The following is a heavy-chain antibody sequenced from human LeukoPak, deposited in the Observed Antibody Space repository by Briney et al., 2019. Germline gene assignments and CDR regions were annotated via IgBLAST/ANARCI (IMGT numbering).Heavy chain of an antibody. V-gene: IGHV3-49*04. D-gene: IGHD1-14*01. CDR2: IKTKVYGRTT. CDR3: TRDHRDDGNPGYYFDY. Sequence: SGGSLRLSCTASGFTLGDFAMNWVRQAPGKGLERVCFIKTKVYGRTTEYAASVKGRFTISRDDSKAIAYLQMNSLKTEDAAVYFCTRDHRDDGNPGYYFDYWGQGTLVTVSS. CDR1: GFTLGDFA. J-gene: IGHJ4*02.